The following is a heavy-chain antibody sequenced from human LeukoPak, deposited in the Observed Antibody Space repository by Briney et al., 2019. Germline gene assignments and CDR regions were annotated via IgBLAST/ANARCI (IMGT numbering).Heavy chain of an antibody. V-gene: IGHV3-15*01. CDR3: ATDPGEWEPI. CDR1: GLTFNNAW. Sequence: GGSLRLSCATSGLTFNNAWMSWFRQAPGKGLEWVGRIKSKIDGGTSDYAAPVQGRFTISRDDSKNTLYLQMNSLKIEDTAVYYCATDPGEWEPIWGQGTMVTVSS. J-gene: IGHJ3*02. CDR2: IKSKIDGGTS. D-gene: IGHD1-26*01.